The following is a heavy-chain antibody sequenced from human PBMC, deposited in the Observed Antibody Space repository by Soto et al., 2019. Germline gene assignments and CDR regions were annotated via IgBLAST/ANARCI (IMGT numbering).Heavy chain of an antibody. Sequence: EVQLLESGGGSVQPGGSLRLSCAASGFTFSSYAMHWVRRPPGKGLEWVSSISGSGGTAYYADSVKGRFSISRDSLVKTLYLQTTSPTPDDTPGYYCAKGSGQNWNFDYWCQGTLVTVPP. CDR2: ISGSGGTA. V-gene: IGHV3-23*01. CDR3: AKGSGQNWNFDY. D-gene: IGHD1-1*01. CDR1: GFTFSSYA. J-gene: IGHJ4*02.